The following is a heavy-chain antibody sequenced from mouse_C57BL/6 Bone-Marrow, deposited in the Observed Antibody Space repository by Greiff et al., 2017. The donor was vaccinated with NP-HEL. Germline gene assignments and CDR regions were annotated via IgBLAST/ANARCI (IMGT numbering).Heavy chain of an antibody. V-gene: IGHV3-6*01. Sequence: EVKLMESGPGLLKPSQSLSLTCSVTGYSITSGYYWNWIRQFPGNKLEWMGYISYDGSNNYNPSLKNRISITRDTSKNQFFLKLNSVTTEDTATYYCARGLRSWYFDVWGTGTTVTVSS. J-gene: IGHJ1*03. CDR2: ISYDGSN. D-gene: IGHD1-1*01. CDR3: ARGLRSWYFDV. CDR1: GYSITSGYY.